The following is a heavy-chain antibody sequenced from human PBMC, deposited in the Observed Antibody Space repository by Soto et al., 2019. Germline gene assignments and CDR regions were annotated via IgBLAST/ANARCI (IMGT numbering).Heavy chain of an antibody. J-gene: IGHJ4*02. D-gene: IGHD5-18*01. CDR2: INHSGST. V-gene: IGHV4-34*01. Sequence: SETLSLTCAVYGGSFSGYYWSWIRQPPGKGLEWIGEINHSGSTNYNPPLKSRVTISVDTSKKQFSLKLNSVTAADTAVYYCASQALDTAIFDYWGRGTLVTVSS. CDR1: GGSFSGYY. CDR3: ASQALDTAIFDY.